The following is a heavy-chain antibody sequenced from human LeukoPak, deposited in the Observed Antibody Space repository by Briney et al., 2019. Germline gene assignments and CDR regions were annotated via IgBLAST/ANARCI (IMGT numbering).Heavy chain of an antibody. Sequence: SETLSLTCTVSGGSISSYYWSWIPQPPGKGLEWIGYIYYCGSTNYNPSLKSRVTISVDTSKNHFSLQLSSVTAAGPAVYDCARGEAYCDTSLEYFQHWGQGTLVTVSS. CDR3: ARGEAYCDTSLEYFQH. CDR2: IYYCGST. D-gene: IGHD3-22*01. J-gene: IGHJ1*01. V-gene: IGHV4-59*08. CDR1: GGSISSYY.